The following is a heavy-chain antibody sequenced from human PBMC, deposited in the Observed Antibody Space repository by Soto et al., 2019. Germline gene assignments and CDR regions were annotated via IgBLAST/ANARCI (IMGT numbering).Heavy chain of an antibody. CDR2: IYYSGST. J-gene: IGHJ6*03. Sequence: SETLSLTCTVSGGSISSYYWSWIRQPPGKGLEWIGYIYYSGSTNYNPSLKSRVTISVDTSKNQFSLKLSSVTAADTAVYYCARMNYYYYYMDVWGKGTTVTVSS. V-gene: IGHV4-59*08. CDR1: GGSISSYY. CDR3: ARMNYYYYYMDV.